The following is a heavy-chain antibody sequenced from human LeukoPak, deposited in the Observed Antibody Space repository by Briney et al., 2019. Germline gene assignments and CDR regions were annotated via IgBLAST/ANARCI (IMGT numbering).Heavy chain of an antibody. V-gene: IGHV4-30-4*08. CDR3: ARSEGVVTGYYMDV. Sequence: SETLSLTCTVSGGSISSGDYYWSWIRQPPGKGLEWIGYIYYSGSTYYNPSLKSRVTISVDTSKNQFSLKLSSVTAADTAVYYCARSEGVVTGYYMDVWGKGTTVTVSS. CDR2: IYYSGST. J-gene: IGHJ6*03. D-gene: IGHD2-2*01. CDR1: GGSISSGDYY.